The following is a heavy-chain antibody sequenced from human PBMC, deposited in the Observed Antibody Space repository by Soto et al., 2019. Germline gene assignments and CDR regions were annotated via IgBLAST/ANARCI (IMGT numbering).Heavy chain of an antibody. V-gene: IGHV3-21*01. CDR2: ISYDSLFI. J-gene: IGHJ4*02. CDR3: SRRSAYDGPDN. CDR1: AFTLSSYS. Sequence: GGSLRLSCEASAFTLSSYSMNWVRQAPGKGLEWVASISYDSLFIYYADSVKGRFTISRDNAKNSLYLQMDSLRAEDTAVYYCSRRSAYDGPDNWGQGTLVTVSS. D-gene: IGHD3-22*01.